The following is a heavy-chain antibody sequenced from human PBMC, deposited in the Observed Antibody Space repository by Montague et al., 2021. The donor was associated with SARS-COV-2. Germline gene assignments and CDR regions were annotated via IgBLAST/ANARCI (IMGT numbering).Heavy chain of an antibody. CDR2: INYGGST. J-gene: IGHJ4*02. D-gene: IGHD1-1*01. CDR1: GGSFSDYH. V-gene: IGHV4-34*01. Sequence: SEILSLTCAVYGGSFSDYHWTWIRQSPGGGLEWIGQINYGGSTKYNPSPRSRVTLPIDTSKTQFSLKLTSVTAADTAVYYCPRGAPGYWGQGTLVTVSS. CDR3: PRGAPGY.